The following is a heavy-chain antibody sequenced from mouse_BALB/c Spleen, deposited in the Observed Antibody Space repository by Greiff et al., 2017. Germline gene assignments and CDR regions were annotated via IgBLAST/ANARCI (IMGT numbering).Heavy chain of an antibody. CDR1: GFTFSDYG. Sequence: EVKLVESGGGLVQPGGSRKLSCAASGFTFSDYGMAWVRQAPGKGPEWVAFISNLAYSIYYADTVTGRFTISRENAKNTLYLEMSSLRSEDTAMYYCARTGTKWYFDVWGAGTTVTVSS. CDR3: ARTGTKWYFDV. D-gene: IGHD4-1*01. CDR2: ISNLAYSI. J-gene: IGHJ1*01. V-gene: IGHV5-15*02.